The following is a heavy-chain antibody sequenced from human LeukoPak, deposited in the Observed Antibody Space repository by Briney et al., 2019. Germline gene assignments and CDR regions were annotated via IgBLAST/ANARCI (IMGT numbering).Heavy chain of an antibody. CDR3: ARASGYSSSWYGSVY. CDR2: INWNGGST. V-gene: IGHV3-20*04. J-gene: IGHJ4*02. Sequence: RPGGSLRLSCAASGFTFDDYGMSWVRQAPGKGLEWVSGINWNGGSTGYADSVKGRFTISRDKAKNSLYLQMNSLRAEDTALYYCARASGYSSSWYGSVYWGQGTLVTVSS. D-gene: IGHD6-13*01. CDR1: GFTFDDYG.